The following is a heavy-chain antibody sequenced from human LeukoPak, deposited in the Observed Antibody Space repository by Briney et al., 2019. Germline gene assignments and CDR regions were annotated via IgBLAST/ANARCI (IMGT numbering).Heavy chain of an antibody. Sequence: SETLSLTCAVSGGSISSSNWWSWVRQPPGKGLEWIGEIYHSGSTNYNPSLKSRVTISVDKSKNQFSLKLSSVAAADTAVYYCASGSYSSGWYLLDYWGQGTLVTVSS. D-gene: IGHD6-19*01. V-gene: IGHV4-4*02. J-gene: IGHJ4*02. CDR3: ASGSYSSGWYLLDY. CDR2: IYHSGST. CDR1: GGSISSSNW.